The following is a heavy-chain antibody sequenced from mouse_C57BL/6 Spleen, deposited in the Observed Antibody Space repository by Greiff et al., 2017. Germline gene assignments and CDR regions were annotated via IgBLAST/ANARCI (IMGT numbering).Heavy chain of an antibody. V-gene: IGHV1-55*01. J-gene: IGHJ4*01. CDR1: GYTFTSYW. Sequence: QVQLQQPGAELVKPGASVKMSCKASGYTFTSYWITWVKQRPGQGLEWIGDIYPGSGSTNYNETFKSKATLTVDTSSRTAYMQLSSLTSEDSAVYYCARGRMGYAMDYWGQGTSVTVSS. CDR3: ARGRMGYAMDY. CDR2: IYPGSGST.